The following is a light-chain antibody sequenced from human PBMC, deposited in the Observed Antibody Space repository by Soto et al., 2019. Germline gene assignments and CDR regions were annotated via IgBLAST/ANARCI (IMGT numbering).Light chain of an antibody. V-gene: IGKV3-11*01. J-gene: IGKJ5*01. Sequence: EVVFTYSPVTLSLSPGERATLSRRASQSFRGLLAWYQQKPGQAPRLLIYDAYNRATGIPPRFSGSGSGTDFTLTISSLEPEDSAVYYCQRRNMWPITFGQGTRLEIK. CDR1: QSFRGL. CDR2: DAY. CDR3: QRRNMWPIT.